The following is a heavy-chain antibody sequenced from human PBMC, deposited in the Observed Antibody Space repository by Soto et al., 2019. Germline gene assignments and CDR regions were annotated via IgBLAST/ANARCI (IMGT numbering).Heavy chain of an antibody. J-gene: IGHJ5*02. V-gene: IGHV4-39*01. CDR2: IYYSGST. Sequence: QLQLQESGPGLVKPSETLSLTCTVSGGSISSSSYYWGWIRQPPGKGLEWNGSIYYSGSTYYNPSLKRRVTISVDTSKNQFSLKLSSVTAADTAVYYCARVLYYYGSGSFAFDPWGQGTLVTVSS. D-gene: IGHD3-10*01. CDR1: GGSISSSSYY. CDR3: ARVLYYYGSGSFAFDP.